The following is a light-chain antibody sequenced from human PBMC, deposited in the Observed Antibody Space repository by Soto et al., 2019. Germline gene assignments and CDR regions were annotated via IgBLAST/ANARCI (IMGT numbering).Light chain of an antibody. J-gene: IGKJ5*01. CDR1: QSVPRSY. V-gene: IGKV3-20*01. Sequence: IVLTQSPGTLSLSTGERATLSCRASQSVPRSYLAWYQQRPGQAPRLLIYGTSTRAAGIPDRFSGSGSGTDFTLTISRLEPEDFAVFYCQQYGISITFGQGTRLEI. CDR3: QQYGISIT. CDR2: GTS.